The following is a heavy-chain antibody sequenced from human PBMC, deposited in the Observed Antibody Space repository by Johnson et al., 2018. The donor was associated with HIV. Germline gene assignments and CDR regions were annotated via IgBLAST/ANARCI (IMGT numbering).Heavy chain of an antibody. J-gene: IGHJ3*02. CDR3: ARDPTIAWDLKGDAFYI. D-gene: IGHD1-26*01. CDR1: GFTFDDYG. Sequence: EVQLVESGGGVVQPGGSLRLSCAASGFTFDDYGMSWVRQAPGKGLEWVSGINFNGGSTCYADSVKGRFAISRDNAKNSLYLQMNSLRAEDTALYYCARDPTIAWDLKGDAFYIWGQGTMVTVSS. V-gene: IGHV3-20*04. CDR2: INFNGGST.